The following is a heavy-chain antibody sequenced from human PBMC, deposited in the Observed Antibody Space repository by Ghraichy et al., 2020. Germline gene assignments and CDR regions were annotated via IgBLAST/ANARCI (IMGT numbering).Heavy chain of an antibody. J-gene: IGHJ6*02. Sequence: ESLNISCAASGFTFSSYSMNWVRQAPGKGLEWVSIISGSGGTTYYADSVKGRFTISRDNSKNTLYLQMNSLRAEDTAVYYCAKDGDGMDVWGQGTTVTVSS. CDR3: AKDGDGMDV. D-gene: IGHD3-16*01. CDR1: GFTFSSYS. CDR2: ISGSGGTT. V-gene: IGHV3-23*01.